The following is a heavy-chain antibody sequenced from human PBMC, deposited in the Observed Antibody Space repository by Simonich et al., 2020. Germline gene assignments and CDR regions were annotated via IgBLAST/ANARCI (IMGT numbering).Heavy chain of an antibody. D-gene: IGHD6-19*01. CDR3: ARWIAVAGTGAYGMDV. CDR2: ISSSSSYI. V-gene: IGHV3-21*01. CDR1: GFTFSSYS. J-gene: IGHJ6*02. Sequence: EVQLVESGGGLVKPGGSLRLSCAASGFTFSSYSMNWVRQAPGKGLEWVSSISSSSSYINYADSVKGRFTIARDNAKKSLYLQMNSLRAEDTAVYYCARWIAVAGTGAYGMDVWGQGTTVTVSS.